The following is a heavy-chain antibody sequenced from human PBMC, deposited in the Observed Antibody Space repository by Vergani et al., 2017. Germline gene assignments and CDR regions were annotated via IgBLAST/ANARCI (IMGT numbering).Heavy chain of an antibody. Sequence: VQLVESGGGLVKPGGSLRLSCAASGFTFSSYGMHWVRQAPGKGLEWVAVISYDGSNKYYADSVKGRFTISRDNSKNTLYLQMNSLRAEDTAVYYCATSRRYSNYEIDYWGQGTTVTVSS. V-gene: IGHV3-30*03. CDR3: ATSRRYSNYEIDY. CDR1: GFTFSSYG. J-gene: IGHJ4*03. CDR2: ISYDGSNK. D-gene: IGHD4-11*01.